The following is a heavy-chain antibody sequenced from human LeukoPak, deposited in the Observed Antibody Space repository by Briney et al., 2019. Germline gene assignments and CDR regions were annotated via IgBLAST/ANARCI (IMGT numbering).Heavy chain of an antibody. J-gene: IGHJ4*02. CDR3: TRGEDRDIVVVPAAIQFDH. CDR1: GFTFGDYA. D-gene: IGHD2-2*01. Sequence: PGGSLRLSCTASGFTFGDYAMSWVRQAPGKGLEWVGFIRSKAYGGTTEYAASVKGRFTISRDDSKSIAYLQMNSLKTEDTAVYYCTRGEDRDIVVVPAAIQFDHWGQGTLVTVSS. V-gene: IGHV3-49*04. CDR2: IRSKAYGGTT.